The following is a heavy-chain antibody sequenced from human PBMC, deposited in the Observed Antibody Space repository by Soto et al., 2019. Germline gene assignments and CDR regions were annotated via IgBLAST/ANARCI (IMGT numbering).Heavy chain of an antibody. V-gene: IGHV3-21*06. J-gene: IGHJ5*02. CDR2: ITSSSSSI. Sequence: GGSLKLSCAASGLTVWGSNMNGVRQPPGKGLEWVSSITSSSSSIYYADSLKGRFTISRDNAKNSLYLQMNSLRAEDTAVYYCASHYGDNGWFDPWGQGTLVTVSS. D-gene: IGHD4-17*01. CDR3: ASHYGDNGWFDP. CDR1: GLTVWGSN.